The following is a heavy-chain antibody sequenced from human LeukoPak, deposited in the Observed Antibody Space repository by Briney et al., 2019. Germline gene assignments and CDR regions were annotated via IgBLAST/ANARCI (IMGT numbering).Heavy chain of an antibody. CDR3: ARESPYSSGWEGYYYYYMDV. CDR1: GFTFSSYE. J-gene: IGHJ6*03. V-gene: IGHV3-48*03. Sequence: PGGSLRLSCAASGFTFSSYEMNWVRQAPGTGLEWVSYISSIGSTIYYADSVKGRFIISRDNAKNSLYLQMNSLRAEDTAVYYCARESPYSSGWEGYYYYYMDVWGKGTTVTVSS. CDR2: ISSIGSTI. D-gene: IGHD3-22*01.